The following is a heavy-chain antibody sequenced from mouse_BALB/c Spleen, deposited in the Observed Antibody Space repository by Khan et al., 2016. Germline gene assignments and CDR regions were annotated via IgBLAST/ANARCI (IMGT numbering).Heavy chain of an antibody. Sequence: QVRLQQSGAELMKPGASVKISCKVTGYTVSSYWIEWVKQRPGHGLEWIGEILPGSGSTKYNEKFKDKATITADTSSNTVYMQLSSLTPEDSAVXYCSRWYGIDDWGQGTLVTVSA. CDR1: GYTVSSYW. CDR2: ILPGSGST. J-gene: IGHJ4*01. CDR3: SRWYGIDD. D-gene: IGHD2-14*01. V-gene: IGHV1-9*01.